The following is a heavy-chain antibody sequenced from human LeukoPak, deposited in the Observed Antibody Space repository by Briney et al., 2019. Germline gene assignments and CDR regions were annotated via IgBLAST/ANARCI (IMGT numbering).Heavy chain of an antibody. CDR2: ISNSGSTM. V-gene: IGHV3-48*03. CDR1: GFTFSSYE. J-gene: IGHJ3*01. Sequence: PGGSLRLSCGASGFTFSSYEMNWVRQAPGKGLEWVSYISNSGSTMYYADSVKGRFTISRDNAKNSLYLQMNSLRVDDTAVYYCARELTDVAGDGLDVWGQGTMVTVSS. CDR3: ARELTDVAGDGLDV. D-gene: IGHD5-12*01.